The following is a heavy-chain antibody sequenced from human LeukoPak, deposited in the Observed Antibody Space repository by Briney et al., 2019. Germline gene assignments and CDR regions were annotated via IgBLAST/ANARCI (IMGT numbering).Heavy chain of an antibody. J-gene: IGHJ6*03. V-gene: IGHV1-8*01. D-gene: IGHD1-1*01. CDR2: MNPNSGNT. CDR3: ARALSWTTESYYYMDV. Sequence: ASVKVSCKASGYTFTNYDINRVRQATGQGLEWMGWMNPNSGNTGYAQKFQGRITMTKNTSITTAYMDLSSLTSEDTAVYYCARALSWTTESYYYMDVWGKGTTVTVSS. CDR1: GYTFTNYD.